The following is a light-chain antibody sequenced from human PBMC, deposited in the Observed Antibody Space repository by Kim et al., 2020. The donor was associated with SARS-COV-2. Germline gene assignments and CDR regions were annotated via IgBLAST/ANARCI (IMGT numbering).Light chain of an antibody. CDR2: GKN. CDR3: NSRDSNDNVV. J-gene: IGLJ2*01. V-gene: IGLV3-19*01. Sequence: VALGQTISITCQGDSLRSYYATWYQQKPGQAPILVIYGKNNRPSGIPDRFSGSSSGNTASLTITGTQAGDEADYYCNSRDSNDNVVFGGGTQLTVL. CDR1: SLRSYY.